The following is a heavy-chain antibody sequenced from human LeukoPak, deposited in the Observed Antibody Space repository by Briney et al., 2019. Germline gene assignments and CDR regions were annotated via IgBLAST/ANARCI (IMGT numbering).Heavy chain of an antibody. CDR1: GITFSSLW. D-gene: IGHD2-15*01. CDR2: IKHDGTEE. J-gene: IGHJ2*01. CDR3: AGGQGWHFDL. V-gene: IGHV3-7*01. Sequence: PGGSLRLSCAASGITFSSLWMSWFRQAPGKGLEWVADIKHDGTEEHYVASVKGRFTISRDNAKLYLQMNNLRAEDTAMYYCAGGQGWHFDLWGRGTLITVSS.